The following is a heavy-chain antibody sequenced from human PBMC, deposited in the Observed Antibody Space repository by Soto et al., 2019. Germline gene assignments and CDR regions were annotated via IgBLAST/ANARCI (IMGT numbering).Heavy chain of an antibody. J-gene: IGHJ3*02. CDR3: AKEEGYYYDSNDAFDT. D-gene: IGHD3-22*01. Sequence: QVQLVESGGGVVQPGRSLRLSCAASGFTFSSYGMHWVRQAPGKGLEWVAVISYDGSNKYYADSVKGRVTISKDNSKSTLYLLMTSMRAENTAVYYCAKEEGYYYDSNDAFDTWGQGTMVTVSS. CDR2: ISYDGSNK. V-gene: IGHV3-30*18. CDR1: GFTFSSYG.